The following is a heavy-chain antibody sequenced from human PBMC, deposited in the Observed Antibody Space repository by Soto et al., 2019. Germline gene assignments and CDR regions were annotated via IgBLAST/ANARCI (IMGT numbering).Heavy chain of an antibody. V-gene: IGHV1-18*04. Sequence: QVQLVPSGAALKRPGASVRLSCKASGYRFTSDAIVWVRQAPGQGLEWMGWVSPHNDNRNYAQKLRDIVTMTTDTSRSTAHMELRSLRSDDTAVYYCARGQYLDTRTAFDVWGQGTMVTVS. J-gene: IGHJ3*01. D-gene: IGHD5-18*01. CDR3: ARGQYLDTRTAFDV. CDR1: GYRFTSDA. CDR2: VSPHNDNR.